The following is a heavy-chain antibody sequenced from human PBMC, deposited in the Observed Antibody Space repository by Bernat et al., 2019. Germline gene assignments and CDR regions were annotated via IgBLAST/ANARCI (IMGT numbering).Heavy chain of an antibody. CDR3: ARGLRIAAAALGY. CDR1: GYAFINYG. J-gene: IGHJ4*02. CDR2: ISAYNGNT. Sequence: QVQLVQSGAEVKKPGASVKVSCKASGYAFINYGFTWVRQAPGPGLEWMGWISAYNGNTNYAQRFQGRVTMTTDKSTTTAYMELRSLRSDDTAVYYCARGLRIAAAALGYWGQGTLVTVSS. D-gene: IGHD6-13*01. V-gene: IGHV1-18*01.